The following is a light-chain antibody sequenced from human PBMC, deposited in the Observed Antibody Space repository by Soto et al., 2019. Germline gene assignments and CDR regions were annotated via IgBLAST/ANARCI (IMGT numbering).Light chain of an antibody. J-gene: IGLJ1*01. CDR2: DVS. Sequence: QSALTQPASVSGSPGQSITISCTGTSSDVGGYNYVSWYQQHPGKAPKLMIFDVSNRPSGVSNRFSGSKSGNTASLTISGLQAEDEADYYCSSYTSSSTLEVFGTETKLTVL. CDR3: SSYTSSSTLEV. V-gene: IGLV2-14*01. CDR1: SSDVGGYNY.